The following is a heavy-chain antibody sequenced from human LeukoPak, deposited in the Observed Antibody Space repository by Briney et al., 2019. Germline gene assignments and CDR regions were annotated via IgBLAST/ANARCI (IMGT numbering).Heavy chain of an antibody. D-gene: IGHD5-24*01. Sequence: PGGFLRLSCAASGFTFSSYSMNWVRQAPGKGLEWVSYISSSSSTIYYADSVKGRFTISRDNAKNSLYLQMNSLRAEDTALYYCAKAPRGYNYRYYFDYWGQGTLVTVSS. V-gene: IGHV3-48*04. CDR1: GFTFSSYS. CDR2: ISSSSSTI. J-gene: IGHJ4*02. CDR3: AKAPRGYNYRYYFDY.